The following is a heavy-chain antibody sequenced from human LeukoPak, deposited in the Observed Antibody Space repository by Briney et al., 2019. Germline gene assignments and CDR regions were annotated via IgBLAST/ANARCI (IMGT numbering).Heavy chain of an antibody. CDR1: GFTFGDYA. CDR3: TRDIVVVVAATYYYYYYMDV. V-gene: IGHV3-49*04. CDR2: IRSKAYGGTT. J-gene: IGHJ6*03. Sequence: GGSLRLSCTASGFTFGDYAMSWVRQALGKGLEWVGFIRSKAYGGTTEYAASVKGRFTISRDDSKSIAYLQMNSLKTEDTAVYYCTRDIVVVVAATYYYYYYMDVWGKGTTVTISS. D-gene: IGHD2-15*01.